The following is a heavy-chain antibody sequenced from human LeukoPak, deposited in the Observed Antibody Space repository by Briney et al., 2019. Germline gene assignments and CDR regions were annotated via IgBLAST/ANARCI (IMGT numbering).Heavy chain of an antibody. CDR3: AKESQFSPTYYFDY. D-gene: IGHD3-3*01. CDR1: GFIFNDYA. V-gene: IGHV3-23*01. Sequence: SGGSLRLSCAASGFIFNDYAMSWARQAPGKGLEWVSDISGSGGSTYYADSMKGRFTISRDNSKNTLYLQMYSLRAEDSAVYYCAKESQFSPTYYFDYWGQGILVSVSS. CDR2: ISGSGGST. J-gene: IGHJ4*02.